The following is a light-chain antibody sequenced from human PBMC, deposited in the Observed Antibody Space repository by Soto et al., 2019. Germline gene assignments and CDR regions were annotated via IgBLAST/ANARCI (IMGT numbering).Light chain of an antibody. CDR2: SAS. Sequence: DLQLTQSPSSLSASAGDRVTITCQASQDISNSLNWYQQRFGKAPNLLIYSASNLETGVPSRFSGSGSGTDFTFTIANLQPEDVATYYCQQSADLPPTFGGGTKVQIK. CDR1: QDISNS. CDR3: QQSADLPPT. V-gene: IGKV1-33*01. J-gene: IGKJ4*01.